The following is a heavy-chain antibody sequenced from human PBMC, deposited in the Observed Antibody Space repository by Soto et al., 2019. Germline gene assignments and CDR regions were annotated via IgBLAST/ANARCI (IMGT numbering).Heavy chain of an antibody. D-gene: IGHD5-12*01. Sequence: SETLSITCTVSGDYISAYSWSWVRQPPGKGMEWIGNIHYNGNTKYNPSLKSRVSMSVDTSNNQFSLRLISVTAADTAKYFCAREGNLGRWLQPLDFWGQGTLVSVSS. CDR3: AREGNLGRWLQPLDF. CDR1: GDYISAYS. J-gene: IGHJ4*02. V-gene: IGHV4-59*01. CDR2: IHYNGNT.